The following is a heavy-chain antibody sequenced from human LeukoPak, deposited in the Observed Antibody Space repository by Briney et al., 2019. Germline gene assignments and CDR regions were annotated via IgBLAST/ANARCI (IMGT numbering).Heavy chain of an antibody. CDR1: GFTFSSYW. CDR2: IKQDGSEK. V-gene: IGHV3-7*01. D-gene: IGHD5-18*01. CDR3: VRDMSGYSYGVRMDA. J-gene: IGHJ6*02. Sequence: GGSLRLSCAASGFTFSSYWMSWVRQAPGKGLELVANIKQDGSEKYYVDSVKGRFTISRDNAKNSLYLQMNSLRAEDTAVYYCVRDMSGYSYGVRMDAWGQGTTVTVSS.